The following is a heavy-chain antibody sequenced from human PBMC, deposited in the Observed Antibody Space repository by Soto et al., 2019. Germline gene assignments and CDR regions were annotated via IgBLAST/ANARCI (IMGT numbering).Heavy chain of an antibody. V-gene: IGHV3-21*01. CDR1: GFTFSSYS. Sequence: KPGGSLRLSCAASGFTFSSYSMNWVRQAPGKGLEWVSSISSSSSYIYYADSVKGRFTISRDNAKNSLYLQMNSLRAEDTAVYYCARLVAYYYGMDVWGQGTTVTVSS. D-gene: IGHD2-15*01. CDR2: ISSSSSYI. CDR3: ARLVAYYYGMDV. J-gene: IGHJ6*02.